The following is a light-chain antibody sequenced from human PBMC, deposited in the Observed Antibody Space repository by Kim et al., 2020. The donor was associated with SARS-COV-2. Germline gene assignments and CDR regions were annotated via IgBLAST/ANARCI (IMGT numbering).Light chain of an antibody. CDR1: SSNIGSNY. CDR2: RNN. V-gene: IGLV1-47*01. Sequence: ELTQPPSASGTPGQRVTISCSGSSSNIGSNYVYWYQQLPGTAPKLLIYRNNQRPTGVPDRFSGSKSGTSASLAISGLRSEDEADYYCAAWDDSLSGWVFGGGTQLTVL. J-gene: IGLJ3*02. CDR3: AAWDDSLSGWV.